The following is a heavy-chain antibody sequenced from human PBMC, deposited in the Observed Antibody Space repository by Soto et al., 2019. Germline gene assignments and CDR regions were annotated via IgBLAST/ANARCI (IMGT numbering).Heavy chain of an antibody. CDR3: VRGYYPMYMDV. D-gene: IGHD3-10*01. V-gene: IGHV5-51*01. Sequence: GESLKISCKGSGYSFPNYWIAWVRQMPGKGLEWMGMIYPRDSDTKYSPSFQGQVTISADKSISTAYLQWSSLKASDTAMYYCVRGYYPMYMDVWGQGTTVTVSS. CDR2: IYPRDSDT. CDR1: GYSFPNYW. J-gene: IGHJ6*02.